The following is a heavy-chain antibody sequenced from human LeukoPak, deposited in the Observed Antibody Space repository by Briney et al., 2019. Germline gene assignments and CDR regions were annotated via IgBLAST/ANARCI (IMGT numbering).Heavy chain of an antibody. CDR3: ARDSGLSAYYYYYMDV. Sequence: SETLSLTCTVSGGSISSGGYYWSWIRQPPGKGLEWIGYIYHSGSTYYNPSLKSRVTISVDRSKNQFSLKLSSVTAADTAVYYCARDSGLSAYYYYYMDVWGKGTTVTVSS. D-gene: IGHD3-10*01. CDR1: GGSISSGGYY. J-gene: IGHJ6*03. CDR2: IYHSGST. V-gene: IGHV4-30-2*01.